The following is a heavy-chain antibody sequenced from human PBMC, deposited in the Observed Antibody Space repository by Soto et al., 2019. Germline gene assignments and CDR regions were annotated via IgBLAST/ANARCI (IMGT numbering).Heavy chain of an antibody. CDR3: ARGTIVVVPAAINV. V-gene: IGHV4-31*03. J-gene: IGHJ6*02. D-gene: IGHD2-2*02. CDR1: GGSISSGGYY. Sequence: PSETLSLTCTVSGGSISSGGYYWSWIRQHPGKGLEWIGYIYYSGSTYYNPSLKSRVTISVDTSKNQFSLKLSSATAADTAVYYCARGTIVVVPAAINVWGHGTTVTVSS. CDR2: IYYSGST.